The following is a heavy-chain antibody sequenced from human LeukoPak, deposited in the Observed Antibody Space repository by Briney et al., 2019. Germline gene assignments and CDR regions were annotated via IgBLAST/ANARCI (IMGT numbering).Heavy chain of an antibody. CDR3: ARVLARYGNLDY. J-gene: IGHJ4*02. Sequence: GASVKVSCKASGYTFTDYYIHWVRQAPEQGLEWMGWINPNSGGTNYAQKFQGRVTMTRDTSISTAYLELNRLTSDDTAVYYCARVLARYGNLDYWGQGILVTVSS. V-gene: IGHV1-2*02. D-gene: IGHD1-14*01. CDR1: GYTFTDYY. CDR2: INPNSGGT.